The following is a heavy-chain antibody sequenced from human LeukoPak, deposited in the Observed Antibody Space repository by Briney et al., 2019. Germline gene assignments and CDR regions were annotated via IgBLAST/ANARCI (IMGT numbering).Heavy chain of an antibody. Sequence: GGSLRLSCAASGFTVSSNYMSWVRQAPGKGLEWVSVIYSGGSTYYADSVKGRFTISRDNAKNSLYLQMNSLRAEDTAVYYCARDTGVYGSGSSDYWGQGTLVTVSS. CDR3: ARDTGVYGSGSSDY. J-gene: IGHJ4*02. V-gene: IGHV3-66*01. CDR2: IYSGGST. CDR1: GFTVSSNY. D-gene: IGHD3-10*01.